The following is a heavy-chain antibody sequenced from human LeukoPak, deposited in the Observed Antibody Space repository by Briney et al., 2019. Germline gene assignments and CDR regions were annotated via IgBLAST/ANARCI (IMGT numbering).Heavy chain of an antibody. V-gene: IGHV4-39*01. J-gene: IGHJ5*02. Sequence: PSETLSLTCTVSGGSISSSSYYWDWLRQPPGKGLEWLGSISYSGSTYYNPSLKSRVSISVDTSKNQFSLKLTSVTAADTAVYYCARPVQLERRTLLNWFDPWGQGTLVTVSS. CDR3: ARPVQLERRTLLNWFDP. CDR2: ISYSGST. CDR1: GGSISSSSYY. D-gene: IGHD1-1*01.